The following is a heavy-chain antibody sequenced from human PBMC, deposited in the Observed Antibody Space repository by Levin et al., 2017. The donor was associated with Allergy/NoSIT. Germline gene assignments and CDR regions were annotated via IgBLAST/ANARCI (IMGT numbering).Heavy chain of an antibody. V-gene: IGHV1-46*01. D-gene: IGHD2-15*01. CDR3: ATLGVVVVAATHNP. CDR1: GYTFTSYY. CDR2: INPSGGST. J-gene: IGHJ5*02. Sequence: GESLKISCKASGYTFTSYYMHWVRQAPGQGLEWMGIINPSGGSTSYAQKFQGRVTMTRDTSTSTVYMELSSLRSEDTAVYYCATLGVVVVAATHNPWGQGTLVTVSS.